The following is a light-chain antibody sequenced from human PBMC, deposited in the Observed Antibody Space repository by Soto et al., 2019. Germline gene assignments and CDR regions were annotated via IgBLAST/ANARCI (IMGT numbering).Light chain of an antibody. CDR1: QRISSY. CDR2: AAS. J-gene: IGKJ1*01. Sequence: DIQMTQSPSFLSASVGDRVTITCRESQRISSYLNWYQHKPGTAPKVLIYAASNLQSGVPSRFSGSGYGTEFTLTISNLQPEDFATYYCQQSFSYPKSFGQGTRVDIK. V-gene: IGKV1-39*01. CDR3: QQSFSYPKS.